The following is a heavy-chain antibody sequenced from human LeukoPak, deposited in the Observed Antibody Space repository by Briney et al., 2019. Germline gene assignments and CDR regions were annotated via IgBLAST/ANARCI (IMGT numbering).Heavy chain of an antibody. V-gene: IGHV4-34*01. J-gene: IGHJ5*02. D-gene: IGHD2-15*01. Sequence: PSETLSLTCAVYGGSFSGYYWSWIRQPPGKGLEWIGEINHSGSTNYNPSLKSRVTISVDTSKNQFSLKLSSVTAAATAVYYCARGTCSGGSCYSGWFDPWGQGTLVTVSS. CDR1: GGSFSGYY. CDR3: ARGTCSGGSCYSGWFDP. CDR2: INHSGST.